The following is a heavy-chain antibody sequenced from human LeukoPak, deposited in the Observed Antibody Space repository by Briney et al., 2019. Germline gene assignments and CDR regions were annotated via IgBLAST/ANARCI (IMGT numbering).Heavy chain of an antibody. D-gene: IGHD5-18*01. J-gene: IGHJ3*02. Sequence: SETLSLTCTVSGFSISGGYYWGWVRQPPGKGLEWIGSIYYSGSTYYNPSLKSRVTISVDTSKNQFSLKLSSVTAADTAVYYCAREWIQHAFDIWGRGTMVTVSS. CDR1: GFSISGGYY. CDR2: IYYSGST. V-gene: IGHV4-38-2*02. CDR3: AREWIQHAFDI.